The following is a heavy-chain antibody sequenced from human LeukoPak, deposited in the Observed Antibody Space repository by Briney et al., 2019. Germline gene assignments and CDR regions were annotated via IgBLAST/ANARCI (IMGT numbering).Heavy chain of an antibody. V-gene: IGHV1-3*03. J-gene: IGHJ5*02. CDR3: AREDGIAADNWFDP. Sequence: ASVKVSCKASGYTFTSYAMHWVRQAPGQRLEWMGWINAGNGNTKYSQEFQGRVTITRDTSASTAYMELSSLRSEDTAVYYCAREDGIAADNWFDPWGQGTLVTVSS. CDR1: GYTFTSYA. CDR2: INAGNGNT. D-gene: IGHD6-13*01.